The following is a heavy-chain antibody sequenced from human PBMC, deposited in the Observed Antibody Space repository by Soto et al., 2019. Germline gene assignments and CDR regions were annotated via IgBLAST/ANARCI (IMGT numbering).Heavy chain of an antibody. CDR1: GGSVSSGSYY. CDR3: ARQRRGGYWFAP. V-gene: IGHV4-61*01. J-gene: IGHJ5*02. CDR2: IYYSGTT. Sequence: ASETLSLTCTVSGGSVSSGSYYWSWIRQPPGKGLEWIGSIYYSGTTNYNPSLKSRITVSIDTSKNQFSLNLTSVTAADTALYYCARQRRGGYWFAPWGQGTPVTVSS.